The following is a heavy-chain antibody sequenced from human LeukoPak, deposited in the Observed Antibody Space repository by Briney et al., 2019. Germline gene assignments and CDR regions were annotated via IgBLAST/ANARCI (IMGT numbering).Heavy chain of an antibody. CDR1: GYTFTSNY. CDR3: ARDQEGFDY. V-gene: IGHV1-46*01. Sequence: ASVKVSCKASGYTFTSNYIHWVRQAPGQGLEWMGMIYPRDGSTSYAQKFQGRVTVTRDTSTSTVHMELSGLRSEDTAVYYCARDQEGFDYWGLGTLVTVSS. CDR2: IYPRDGST. J-gene: IGHJ4*02.